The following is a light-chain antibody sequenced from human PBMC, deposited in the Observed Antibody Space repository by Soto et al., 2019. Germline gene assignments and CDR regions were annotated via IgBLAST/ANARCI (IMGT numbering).Light chain of an antibody. CDR1: QTISSW. CDR3: QQRRSWPPTIT. V-gene: IGKV1-5*03. J-gene: IGKJ5*01. CDR2: KAS. Sequence: DIQMTQSPSPLSGSVGDRVTITCPCSQTISSWLAWYQQKPGEAPKLLIYKASTLKSGVPSRFSGSGSGTEFTLTISSLEPEEFAVYYCQQRRSWPPTITFGQGTRLEIK.